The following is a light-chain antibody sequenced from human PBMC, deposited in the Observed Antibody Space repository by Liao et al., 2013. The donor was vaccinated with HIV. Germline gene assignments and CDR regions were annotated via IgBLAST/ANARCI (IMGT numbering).Light chain of an antibody. CDR3: QVWDSSSDHHV. CDR1: VLAKKY. V-gene: IGLV3-27*01. Sequence: SYELTQPSSVSVSPGQTARITCSGDVLAKKYARWFQQKPGQAPVLVIYKDSERPSGIPERFSGSSSGTTVTLTISGVEAGDEADYYCQVWDSSSDHHVFGTGTKVTVL. J-gene: IGLJ1*01. CDR2: KDS.